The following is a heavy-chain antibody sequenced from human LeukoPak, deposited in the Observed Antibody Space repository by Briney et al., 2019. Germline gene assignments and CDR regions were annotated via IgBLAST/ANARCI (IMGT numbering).Heavy chain of an antibody. CDR3: ARRSDWFDY. J-gene: IGHJ4*02. V-gene: IGHV4-59*01. CDR1: GDSINTYY. Sequence: PSETLSLTCTVSGDSINTYYWSWIRQPSGKGLEWIANIYYSGNTNYNPSLQSRVTISVDTSKNQISLRLSSVTAADTAVYYCARRSDWFDYWGQGTLVIVSS. D-gene: IGHD3-9*01. CDR2: IYYSGNT.